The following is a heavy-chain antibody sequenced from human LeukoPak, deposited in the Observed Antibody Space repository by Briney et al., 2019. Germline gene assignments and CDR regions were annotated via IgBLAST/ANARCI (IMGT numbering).Heavy chain of an antibody. V-gene: IGHV1-69*04. J-gene: IGHJ4*02. D-gene: IGHD3-10*01. CDR3: ARVDLMVRGVALDY. Sequence: SVKVSCKASGGTFSSYASSWVRQAPGQGLEWMGRIIPILGIANYAQKFQGRVTITADKSTSTAYMELSSLRSEDTAVYYCARVDLMVRGVALDYWGQGTLVTVSS. CDR1: GGTFSSYA. CDR2: IIPILGIA.